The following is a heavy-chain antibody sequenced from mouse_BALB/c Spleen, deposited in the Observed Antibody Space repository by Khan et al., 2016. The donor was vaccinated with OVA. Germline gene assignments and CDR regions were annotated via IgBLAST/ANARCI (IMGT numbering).Heavy chain of an antibody. D-gene: IGHD1-1*01. Sequence: QVQLKQSGAELMKPGASVKISCKATGYTFSSYWIEWVKQRPGHGLEWIGETLPGSGSTNYNEKFKGKATFTADTSSNTAYMQLSSLTSEDSAVYYGARNYGSSYDWYFDVWGAGTTVTVSS. CDR2: TLPGSGST. CDR1: GYTFSSYW. V-gene: IGHV1-9*01. J-gene: IGHJ1*01. CDR3: ARNYGSSYDWYFDV.